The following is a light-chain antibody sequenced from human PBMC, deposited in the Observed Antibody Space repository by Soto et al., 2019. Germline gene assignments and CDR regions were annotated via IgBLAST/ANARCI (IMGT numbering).Light chain of an antibody. CDR3: QQLENFPRT. Sequence: DLQMTQSPSSLSASVGDRVTITCQASQDIGNYLNWYQQKPGKAPELLIYDASSLETGVPPRFSGSGSGTDFTFTISILQPEDIATYYCQQLENFPRTFGQGTKLEVK. V-gene: IGKV1-33*01. CDR2: DAS. CDR1: QDIGNY. J-gene: IGKJ2*01.